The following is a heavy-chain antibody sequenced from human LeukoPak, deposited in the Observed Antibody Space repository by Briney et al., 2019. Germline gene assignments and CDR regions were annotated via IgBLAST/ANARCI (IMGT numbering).Heavy chain of an antibody. Sequence: SETLSLTCTVSGGSISSYYWSWIRQPPGKGLEWIGYIYYSGSTNYNPSLKSRVTISVDTSKNQFSLKLSSVTAADTAVYYCARQGQQNAFDIWGQGTMVTVSS. J-gene: IGHJ3*02. CDR1: GGSISSYY. V-gene: IGHV4-59*08. CDR2: IYYSGST. CDR3: ARQGQQNAFDI.